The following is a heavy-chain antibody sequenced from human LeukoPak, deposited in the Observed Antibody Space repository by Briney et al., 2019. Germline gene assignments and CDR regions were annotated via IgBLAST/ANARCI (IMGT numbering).Heavy chain of an antibody. D-gene: IGHD3-22*01. CDR2: ISAYDGNT. Sequence: ASVKVSCKASGYTFTSYGISWVRQAPGQGLEWMGWISAYDGNTNYSQKLQGRVTMTTDTSTSTAYMELRSLRSDDTAVYYCAGTPYYEGAEYFQHWGQGTLVTVSS. V-gene: IGHV1-18*01. CDR3: AGTPYYEGAEYFQH. J-gene: IGHJ1*01. CDR1: GYTFTSYG.